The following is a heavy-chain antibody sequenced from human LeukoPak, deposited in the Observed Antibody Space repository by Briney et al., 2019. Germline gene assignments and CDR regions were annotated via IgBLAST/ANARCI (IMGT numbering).Heavy chain of an antibody. CDR1: GYTFTSYG. CDR3: ARRPTVVDYYYYYYMDV. CDR2: ISAYNGNT. V-gene: IGHV1-18*01. Sequence: GASVKVSCKASGYTFTSYGISWVRQAPGQGLEWMGWISAYNGNTNYAQKLQGRVTMTTDTSTSTAYMELRSLRSDDTAVYYCARRPTVVDYYYYYYMDVWGKGTTVTVSS. D-gene: IGHD4-23*01. J-gene: IGHJ6*03.